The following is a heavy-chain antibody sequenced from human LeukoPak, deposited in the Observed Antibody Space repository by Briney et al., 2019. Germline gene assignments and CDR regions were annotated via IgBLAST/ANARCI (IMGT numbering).Heavy chain of an antibody. J-gene: IGHJ4*02. CDR3: ARGLWGFDY. V-gene: IGHV4-61*02. Sequence: SQTLSLTCTVSGGSISSGSYYWSCIRQPAGKGLEWIGRIYTSGSTNYNPSLKSRVTISVDTSKNQFSLKLSSVTAADTAVYYCARGLWGFDYWGQGTLVTVSS. D-gene: IGHD4/OR15-4a*01. CDR1: GGSISSGSYY. CDR2: IYTSGST.